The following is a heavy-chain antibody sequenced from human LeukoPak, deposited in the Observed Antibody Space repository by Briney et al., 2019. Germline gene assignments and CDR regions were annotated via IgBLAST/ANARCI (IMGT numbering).Heavy chain of an antibody. CDR1: GFTFSDYY. J-gene: IGHJ5*02. CDR2: VSNSGTTR. Sequence: GGSLRLSCAASGFTFSDYYMSRIRQAPGRGLEWVSYVSNSGTTRYYADSVKGRFTISRDNAKNSLYLQMNSLRAEDTAVYYCARDQTGITVAATGWFDPWGQGTLVTVSS. CDR3: ARDQTGITVAATGWFDP. D-gene: IGHD6-19*01. V-gene: IGHV3-11*04.